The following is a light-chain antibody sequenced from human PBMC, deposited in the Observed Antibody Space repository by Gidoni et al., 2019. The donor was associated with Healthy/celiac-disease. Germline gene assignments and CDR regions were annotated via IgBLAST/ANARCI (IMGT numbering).Light chain of an antibody. CDR3: AAWDDSLNGYVV. CDR2: SNN. V-gene: IGLV1-44*01. Sequence: QSVLTQPPSASGTPGQRVTISCSGSSSNIGSTTVNWYQQLPGTAPKLLINSNNQRPSGVPDRFSGSKSGTSASLAISGLQSEDEADYYCAAWDDSLNGYVVFGGGTKLTVL. J-gene: IGLJ2*01. CDR1: SSNIGSTT.